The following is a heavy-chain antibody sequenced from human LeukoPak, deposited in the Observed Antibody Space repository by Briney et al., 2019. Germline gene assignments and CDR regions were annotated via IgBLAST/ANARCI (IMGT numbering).Heavy chain of an antibody. V-gene: IGHV4-59*01. D-gene: IGHD4-17*01. Sequence: SETLSLTCTVSGGSISSYYWSWIRPPPGKGLEWIGDIYYSGSTNYNPSLKSRVTISVDASKNHFSLKLSSVTAADTAVYYCARVFGDYDYYYGMDVWGQGATVTVSS. CDR2: IYYSGST. CDR1: GGSISSYY. J-gene: IGHJ6*02. CDR3: ARVFGDYDYYYGMDV.